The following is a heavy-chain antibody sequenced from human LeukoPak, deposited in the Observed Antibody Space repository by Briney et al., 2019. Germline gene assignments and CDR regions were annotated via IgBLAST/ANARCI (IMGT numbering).Heavy chain of an antibody. CDR1: GGSFSGYY. CDR3: ARGRIFDP. V-gene: IGHV4-34*01. Sequence: ASETLSLTCAVYGGSFSGYYWSWIRQPPGKGLEWIGEINHSGSTNYNPSLKSRVTISVDTSKNQFSLKLSSVTAADTAVYYCARGRIFDPWGQGTLVTVS. J-gene: IGHJ5*02. D-gene: IGHD3-10*01. CDR2: INHSGST.